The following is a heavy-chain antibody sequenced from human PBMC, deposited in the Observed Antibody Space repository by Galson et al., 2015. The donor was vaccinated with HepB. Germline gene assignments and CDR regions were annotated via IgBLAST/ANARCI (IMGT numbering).Heavy chain of an antibody. CDR1: GFTFSTYT. Sequence: SLRLSCAGSGFTFSTYTMTGVRQTPVKRLEWVSDINSAGNFIFESSSLKVRFTISKDNSKNSLYRQMNSLIAEDMAVYFRARDVLYCRGVDRRSLFDDWGQRLLVTVPS. D-gene: IGHD2-15*01. J-gene: IGHJ4*02. V-gene: IGHV3-21*01. CDR2: INSAGNFI. CDR3: ARDVLYCRGVDRRSLFDD.